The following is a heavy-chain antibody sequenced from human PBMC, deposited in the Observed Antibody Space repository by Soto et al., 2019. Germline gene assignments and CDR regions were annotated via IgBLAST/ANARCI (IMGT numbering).Heavy chain of an antibody. CDR1: GFTFSSYS. CDR2: ISSSSSYI. V-gene: IGHV3-21*01. CDR3: ARVVAVAGSDDY. D-gene: IGHD6-19*01. Sequence: PGGSLRLSCAASGFTFSSYSMNWARQAPGKGLEWVSSISSSSSYIYYADSVKGRFTISRDNAKNSLYLQMNSLRAEDTAVYYCARVVAVAGSDDYWGQGTLVTVSS. J-gene: IGHJ4*02.